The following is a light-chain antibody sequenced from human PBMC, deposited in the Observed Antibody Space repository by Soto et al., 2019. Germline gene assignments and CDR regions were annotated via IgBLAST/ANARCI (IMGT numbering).Light chain of an antibody. CDR3: PQYNDNWT. CDR1: QSISSW. Sequence: DIQMTQSPSTLSASVGDRVTITCRASQSISSWLAWYQQKPGKAPKLLIDKASSLESGVPSRFSGSGSGTEFPLAISSLQPDDSATYYRPQYNDNWTFGQGTKV. V-gene: IGKV1-5*03. J-gene: IGKJ1*01. CDR2: KAS.